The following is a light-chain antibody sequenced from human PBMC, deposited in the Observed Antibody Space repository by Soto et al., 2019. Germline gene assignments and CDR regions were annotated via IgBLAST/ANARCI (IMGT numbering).Light chain of an antibody. V-gene: IGKV1-16*02. CDR2: AAS. J-gene: IGKJ2*01. Sequence: DIHMTQSPSSLSASVGDRVTITCRASQDISNYLAWFQQKPGIAPKSLIYAASSLQSGVPSKFSGSGSGTDFTLTISSLQPEDFATYYCQQYNTSPYTFGQGTKLEIK. CDR1: QDISNY. CDR3: QQYNTSPYT.